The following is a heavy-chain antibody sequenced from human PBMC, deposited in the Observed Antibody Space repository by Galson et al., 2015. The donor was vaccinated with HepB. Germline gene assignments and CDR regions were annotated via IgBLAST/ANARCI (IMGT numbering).Heavy chain of an antibody. V-gene: IGHV3-21*01. CDR2: ISSSSSYI. D-gene: IGHD1-26*01. CDR1: GFTFSSYA. J-gene: IGHJ4*02. CDR3: ARDRGKSEWELPRGALSY. Sequence: SLRLSCAASGFTFSSYAMSWVRQAPGKGLEWVSSISSSSSYIYYADSVRGRFTISRDNAKNSLYLQMNSLRAEDTAVYYCARDRGKSEWELPRGALSYWGQGTLVTVSS.